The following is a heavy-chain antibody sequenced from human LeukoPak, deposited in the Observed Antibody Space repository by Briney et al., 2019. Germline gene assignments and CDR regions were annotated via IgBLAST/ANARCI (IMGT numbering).Heavy chain of an antibody. V-gene: IGHV3-23*01. Sequence: PGGSLRLSCAASGFTFSSYAMSWVRQAPGKGLEWVSTISGSGGSTYYADSVKGRFTISRDNSKNTLYLQMNSLRVEDTAVYYCAKEGVRGSREWFDPWGQGTRVTVSS. D-gene: IGHD3-10*01. CDR3: AKEGVRGSREWFDP. J-gene: IGHJ5*02. CDR2: ISGSGGST. CDR1: GFTFSSYA.